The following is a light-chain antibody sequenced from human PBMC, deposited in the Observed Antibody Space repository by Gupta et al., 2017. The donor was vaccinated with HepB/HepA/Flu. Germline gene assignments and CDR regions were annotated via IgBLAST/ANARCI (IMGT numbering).Light chain of an antibody. Sequence: DIQMTQSPSSLSASVGDRVTITCRASQTISGLLNWYQQKPGNAPKLLIYTTSHLQSGVPSRFSGSGSGTDFTLTSSRLQHEDFGTYYWQQSYRTITFGHGTKVDVK. J-gene: IGKJ3*01. CDR1: QTISGL. CDR3: QQSYRTIT. CDR2: TTS. V-gene: IGKV1-39*01.